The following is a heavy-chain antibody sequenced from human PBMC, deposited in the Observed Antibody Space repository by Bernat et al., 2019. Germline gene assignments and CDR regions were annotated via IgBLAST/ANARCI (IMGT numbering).Heavy chain of an antibody. CDR3: AKDSLGWIDVGLDY. J-gene: IGHJ4*02. D-gene: IGHD1-1*01. CDR1: GFTFSSYA. Sequence: EVQLLESGGGLIQPGGSLRLSCAASGFTFSSYAMTWVRQAPGKGPEWVSAISGSGSSTNYAASVKGRFTISRDNSKNTLYLQMNSLRAEDTAVYFCAKDSLGWIDVGLDYWGQGTLVTVSS. V-gene: IGHV3-23*01. CDR2: ISGSGSST.